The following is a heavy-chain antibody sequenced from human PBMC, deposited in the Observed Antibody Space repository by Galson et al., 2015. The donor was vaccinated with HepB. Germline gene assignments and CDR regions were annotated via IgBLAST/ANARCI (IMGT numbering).Heavy chain of an antibody. Sequence: ETLSLTCTVSGYSISSGYYWGWIRQPPGKGLEWIGSIYHSGSTYYNPSLKSRVTISVDTSKNQFSLKLSSVTAADTAVYYCAGGGGVIVEAPFDYWGQGTLVTVSS. D-gene: IGHD3-16*02. CDR3: AGGGGVIVEAPFDY. CDR1: GYSISSGYY. V-gene: IGHV4-38-2*02. J-gene: IGHJ4*02. CDR2: IYHSGST.